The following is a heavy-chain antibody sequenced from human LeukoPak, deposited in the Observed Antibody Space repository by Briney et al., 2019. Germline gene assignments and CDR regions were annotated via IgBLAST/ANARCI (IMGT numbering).Heavy chain of an antibody. CDR1: GYTFTSYG. J-gene: IGHJ5*02. V-gene: IGHV1-18*01. D-gene: IGHD3-9*01. Sequence: ASVKVSCKASGYTFTSYGISWVRQAPGQGLEWMGWISVYNGNTNYALNLQGRVTMTTDTSTTTAYMELRSLRSDDTAVYYCARDLAYNLLTGYRSSFGFDPWGQGTLVTVSS. CDR3: ARDLAYNLLTGYRSSFGFDP. CDR2: ISVYNGNT.